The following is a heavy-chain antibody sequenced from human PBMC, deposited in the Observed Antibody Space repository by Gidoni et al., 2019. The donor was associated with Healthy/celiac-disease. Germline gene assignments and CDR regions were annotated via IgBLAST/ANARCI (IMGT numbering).Heavy chain of an antibody. V-gene: IGHV3-33*01. CDR2: IWYDGSNK. CDR1: GFTFSSYG. Sequence: QVQLVESGGGVVQPGRSLRLPCAASGFTFSSYGMQWVRQAPGKGLEWVAVIWYDGSNKYYADSVKGRFTISRDNSKNTLYLQMNSLRAEDTAVYYCARDLNGSGYSPLDYWGQGTLVTVSS. CDR3: ARDLNGSGYSPLDY. D-gene: IGHD3-22*01. J-gene: IGHJ4*02.